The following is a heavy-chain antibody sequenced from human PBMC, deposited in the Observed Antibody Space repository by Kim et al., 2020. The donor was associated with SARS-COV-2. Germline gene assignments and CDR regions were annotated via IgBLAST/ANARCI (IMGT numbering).Heavy chain of an antibody. V-gene: IGHV3-23*01. CDR3: AKSGSSWYEQEGGY. CDR1: GFTFSSYA. D-gene: IGHD6-13*01. J-gene: IGHJ4*02. CDR2: ISGSGGST. Sequence: GGSLRLSCAASGFTFSSYAMSWVRQAPGKGLEWVSAISGSGGSTYYADSVKGRFTISRDNSKNTLYLQMNSLRAEDTAVYYCAKSGSSWYEQEGGYWGQGTLVTVSS.